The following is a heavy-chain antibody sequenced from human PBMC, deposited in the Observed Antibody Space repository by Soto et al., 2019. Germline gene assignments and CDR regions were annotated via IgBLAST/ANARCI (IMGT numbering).Heavy chain of an antibody. V-gene: IGHV6-1*01. Sequence: PSQTLSLTCAISWDSVSSNSAAWNWIRQSPSRGLEWLGRTYYRSKWYNDYAVSVKSRITINPDTSKNQFSLQLNSVTPEDTAVYYCAREFNTIFGVVIKDAFDIWGQGTMVTVSS. D-gene: IGHD3-3*01. CDR3: AREFNTIFGVVIKDAFDI. CDR2: TYYRSKWYN. CDR1: WDSVSSNSAA. J-gene: IGHJ3*02.